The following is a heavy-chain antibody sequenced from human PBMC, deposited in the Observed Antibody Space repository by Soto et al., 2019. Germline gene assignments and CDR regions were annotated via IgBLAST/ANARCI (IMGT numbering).Heavy chain of an antibody. V-gene: IGHV3-23*01. J-gene: IGHJ6*02. CDR3: APMGV. CDR1: GFSFSSYA. Sequence: GGSLRLSCAASGFSFSSYAMTWVRQAPGKGLEWVSAIDSDASTYYADSVKGRFTISRDNSKNTLYLQMSSLRADDTAVYYCAPMGVWGQGTTVTVSS. CDR2: IDSDAST.